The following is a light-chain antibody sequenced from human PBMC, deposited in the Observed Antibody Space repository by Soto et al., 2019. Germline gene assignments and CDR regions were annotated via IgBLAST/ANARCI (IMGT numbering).Light chain of an antibody. CDR1: QSVSRK. CDR2: DAS. CDR3: QQYNIRYT. J-gene: IGKJ2*01. Sequence: EIVMTQSPATLSVSPGDRATLSCRASQSVSRKLAWYQQKPGQAPRLLIYDASTRATGIPDRFNGNGFGTEFTLTISSLQSEDLAVYYCQQYNIRYTFGQGTKVDIK. V-gene: IGKV3-15*01.